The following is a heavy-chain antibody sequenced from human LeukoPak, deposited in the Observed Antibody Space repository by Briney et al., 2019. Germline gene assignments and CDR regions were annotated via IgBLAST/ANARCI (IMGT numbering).Heavy chain of an antibody. CDR3: VREDTPATANY. J-gene: IGHJ4*02. CDR1: GFNFANHA. D-gene: IGHD2-21*02. Sequence: RGSLRLSCAASGFNFANHAMSWVRQTPGKGLEWVSAISGGGDITYYADSVTGRFTISRDNSKDTLFLQMHSLRPGDTAVYYCVREDTPATANYWGQGTLVTISS. CDR2: ISGGGDIT. V-gene: IGHV3-23*01.